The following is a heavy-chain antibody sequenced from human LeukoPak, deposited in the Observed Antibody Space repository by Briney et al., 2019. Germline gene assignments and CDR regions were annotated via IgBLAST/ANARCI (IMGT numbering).Heavy chain of an antibody. CDR1: GYTFTSYY. V-gene: IGHV1-46*01. J-gene: IGHJ4*02. CDR3: ARSEMATIDFDY. Sequence: ASVKVSCRASGYTFTSYYMHWVRQAPGQGLEWMGIINPSGGSTSYAQKFQGRVTMTRDTSTSTVYMELSSLRSEDTAVYYCARSEMATIDFDYWGQGTLITVSS. CDR2: INPSGGST. D-gene: IGHD5-24*01.